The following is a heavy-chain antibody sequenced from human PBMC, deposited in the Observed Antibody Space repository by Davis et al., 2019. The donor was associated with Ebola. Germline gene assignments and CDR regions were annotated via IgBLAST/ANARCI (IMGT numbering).Heavy chain of an antibody. J-gene: IGHJ4*02. Sequence: PGGSLRLSCAASSFSFIRYSMNWVRQAPGKGLEWVSSISSGGNYIYYPDSLKGRFTISRDNAKNTLYLQMNSLRAEDTAVYYCARDSGASLWGQGTLVTVTP. CDR3: ARDSGASL. CDR2: ISSGGNYI. V-gene: IGHV3-21*01. CDR1: SFSFIRYS. D-gene: IGHD3-10*01.